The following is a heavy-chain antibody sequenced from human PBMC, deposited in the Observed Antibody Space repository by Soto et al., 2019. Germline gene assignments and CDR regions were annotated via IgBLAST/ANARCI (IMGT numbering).Heavy chain of an antibody. CDR1: GFTFSSYW. CDR3: ARELDIVVVVAATESAWFDP. CDR2: IKQDGSEK. D-gene: IGHD2-15*01. J-gene: IGHJ5*02. V-gene: IGHV3-7*01. Sequence: PGGSLRLSCAASGFTFSSYWMSWVRQAPGKGLEWVANIKQDGSEKYFVDSVKGRFTISRDNAKNSLYLQMNSLGAEDTAVYYCARELDIVVVVAATESAWFDPWGQGTLVTVSS.